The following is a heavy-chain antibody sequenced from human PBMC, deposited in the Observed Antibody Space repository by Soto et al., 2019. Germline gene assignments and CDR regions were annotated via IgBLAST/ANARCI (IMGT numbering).Heavy chain of an antibody. J-gene: IGHJ4*02. CDR3: VRDRSSVWHFDT. Sequence: EVQLVESGGGLVQPGGSLRLSCEASGFTFSSYWMSWVRQAPGKGLEWVANIRQDGGQNYLVDSVKGRFTISRDNAKNSLSLQMRSLRAEDTALYYCVRDRSSVWHFDTWGQGTLVTVSA. CDR2: IRQDGGQN. D-gene: IGHD6-19*01. CDR1: GFTFSSYW. V-gene: IGHV3-7*01.